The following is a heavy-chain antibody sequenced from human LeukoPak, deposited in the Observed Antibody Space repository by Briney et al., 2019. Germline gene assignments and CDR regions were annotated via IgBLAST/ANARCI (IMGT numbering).Heavy chain of an antibody. Sequence: SETLSLTCTVSGGSISSYYWSWIRQPPGKGLEWIGEIYHSGSTNYNPSLKSRVTISVDKSKNQFSLKLSSVTAADTAVYYCARGDDSSGYSPDYWGQGTLVTVSS. CDR3: ARGDDSSGYSPDY. J-gene: IGHJ4*02. D-gene: IGHD3-22*01. CDR2: IYHSGST. V-gene: IGHV4-59*12. CDR1: GGSISSYY.